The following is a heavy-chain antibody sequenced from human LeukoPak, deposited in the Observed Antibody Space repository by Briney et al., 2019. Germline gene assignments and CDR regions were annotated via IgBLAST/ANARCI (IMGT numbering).Heavy chain of an antibody. V-gene: IGHV3-21*01. CDR1: GFALKSYS. Sequence: PGGSLRLSCAGSGFALKSYSLSWVRQAPGKGLEWVSSISSTSAYIYYADSVKGRFTISRDNSKNTLYLQMNSLRAEDTAVYYCAKVNLPAARGTRGFDIWGQGTMATVSS. J-gene: IGHJ3*02. CDR3: AKVNLPAARGTRGFDI. D-gene: IGHD2-2*01. CDR2: ISSTSAYI.